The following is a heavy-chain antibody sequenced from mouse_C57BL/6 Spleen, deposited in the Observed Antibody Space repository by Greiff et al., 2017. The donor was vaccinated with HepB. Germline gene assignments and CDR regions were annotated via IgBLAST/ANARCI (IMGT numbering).Heavy chain of an antibody. V-gene: IGHV1-82*01. CDR3: ARFGGSSSAY. J-gene: IGHJ3*01. CDR1: GYAFSSSW. D-gene: IGHD1-1*01. CDR2: IYPGDGDT. Sequence: QVQLQQSGPELVKPGASVKISCKASGYAFSSSWMNWVKQRPGKGLEWIGRIYPGDGDTNYNGKFKGKATLTADKSSSTAYMQLSSLTSEDSAVYFCARFGGSSSAYWGQGTLVTVSA.